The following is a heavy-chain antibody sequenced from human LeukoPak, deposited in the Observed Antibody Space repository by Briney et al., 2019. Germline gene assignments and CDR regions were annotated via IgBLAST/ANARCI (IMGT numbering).Heavy chain of an antibody. CDR2: ISGSGGST. CDR1: RFTFSYYA. CDR3: AKNKGATSSSIDY. D-gene: IGHD1-26*01. V-gene: IGHV3-23*01. Sequence: GGSLRLSCAASRFTFSYYAMGWVRQAPGKGLEWVSTISGSGGSTYYADSEKGRFTISRDNSKNTLYLEMNSLRAEDTAVYYCAKNKGATSSSIDYWGQGTLVTVSS. J-gene: IGHJ4*02.